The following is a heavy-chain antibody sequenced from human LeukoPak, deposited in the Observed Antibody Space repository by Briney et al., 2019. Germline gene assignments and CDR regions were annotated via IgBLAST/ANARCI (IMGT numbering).Heavy chain of an antibody. CDR2: IYYSGST. J-gene: IGHJ4*02. CDR3: ARDQGPGWYDGVGVFDY. Sequence: SQTLSLTCTVSGGSISSGGYYWSWIRQHPGKGLEWIGYIYYSGSTYYNPSLKSRVTISVDTSKNQFSLKLSSVTAADTAAYYCARDQGPGWYDGVGVFDYWGQGTLVTVSS. CDR1: GGSISSGGYY. D-gene: IGHD6-19*01. V-gene: IGHV4-31*03.